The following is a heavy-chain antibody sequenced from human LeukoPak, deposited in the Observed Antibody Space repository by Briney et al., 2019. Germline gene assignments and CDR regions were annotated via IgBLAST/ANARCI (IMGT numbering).Heavy chain of an antibody. CDR2: INHSGST. CDR1: GGSFSGYY. D-gene: IGHD3-16*01. V-gene: IGHV4-34*01. CDR3: ARGSYACVTPAHKYYFDY. J-gene: IGHJ4*02. Sequence: SETLSLTCAVNGGSFSGYYWSWIRQPPGKGLEWIGEINHSGSTNYNPSLKSRVTISVDTSKNQFSLKLSSVTAADTAVYYCARGSYACVTPAHKYYFDYWGQGTLVTVSS.